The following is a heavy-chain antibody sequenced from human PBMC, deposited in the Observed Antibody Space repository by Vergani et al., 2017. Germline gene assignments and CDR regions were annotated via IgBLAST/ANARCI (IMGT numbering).Heavy chain of an antibody. CDR1: GFTFSSYS. CDR3: ARSRYDILTGYSNWYFDL. V-gene: IGHV3-21*01. J-gene: IGHJ2*01. Sequence: EVQLVESGGGLVKPGGSLRLSCAASGFTFSSYSMNWVRQAPGKGLEWVSSISSSSSYIYYADSVKGRFTISRDKAKNSLYLQMNSLRAEDTAVYYCARSRYDILTGYSNWYFDLWGRGTLVTVSS. CDR2: ISSSSSYI. D-gene: IGHD3-9*01.